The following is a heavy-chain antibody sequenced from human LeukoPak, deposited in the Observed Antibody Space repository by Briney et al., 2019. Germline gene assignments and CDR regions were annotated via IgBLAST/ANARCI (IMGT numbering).Heavy chain of an antibody. CDR3: AKLEGSAWDVLYFDY. V-gene: IGHV3-23*01. Sequence: GGSLGLSCAASGLTFSSYAMTWVRQAPGKGLEWVSILSNRGSSYYADSVKGRFTVSRDNSKNTLYLQMNSLRAEDTAVYYCAKLEGSAWDVLYFDYWGQGALVTISS. J-gene: IGHJ4*02. CDR1: GLTFSSYA. CDR2: LSNRGSS. D-gene: IGHD6-19*01.